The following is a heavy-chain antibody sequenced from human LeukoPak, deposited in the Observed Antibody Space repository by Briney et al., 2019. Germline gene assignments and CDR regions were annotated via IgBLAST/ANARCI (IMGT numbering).Heavy chain of an antibody. J-gene: IGHJ4*02. V-gene: IGHV3-53*01. D-gene: IGHD6-13*01. CDR2: IHSGGII. CDR1: GFTVSSHY. Sequence: GGSLRLSCAASGFTVSSHYMSWVRQAPGQGLECVSVIHSGGIIYYADSLKGRFTISRDNSKNTLYLQMNSLRAEDTAVYYCARGAYSRYFDYWGQGTLLTVSS. CDR3: ARGAYSRYFDY.